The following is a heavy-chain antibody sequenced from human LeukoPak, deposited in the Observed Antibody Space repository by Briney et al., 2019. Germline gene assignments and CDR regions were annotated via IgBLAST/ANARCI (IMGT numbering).Heavy chain of an antibody. J-gene: IGHJ4*02. V-gene: IGHV3-30-3*01. Sequence: GGSLRLSCAASGFTFSSYAMHWVRQAPGKGLEWVAVISYDGSNKYYADSVKGRFTISRDNSKNTLYLQMNSLRAEDMAVYYCAREEMSHWGQGTLVTVSS. CDR2: ISYDGSNK. D-gene: IGHD5-24*01. CDR3: AREEMSH. CDR1: GFTFSSYA.